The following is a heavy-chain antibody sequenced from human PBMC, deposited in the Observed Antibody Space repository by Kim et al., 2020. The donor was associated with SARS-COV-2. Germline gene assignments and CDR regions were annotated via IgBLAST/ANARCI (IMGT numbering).Heavy chain of an antibody. Sequence: SETLSLTCTVSGGSISSSSYYWGWIRQPPGKGLEWIGSIYYSGSTYYNPSLKSRVTISVDTSKNQFSLKLSSVTAADTAVYYCARATQGYCSGGSCYSYWYFDLWGRGTLVTVSS. CDR3: ARATQGYCSGGSCYSYWYFDL. CDR1: GGSISSSSYY. J-gene: IGHJ2*01. CDR2: IYYSGST. D-gene: IGHD2-15*01. V-gene: IGHV4-39*07.